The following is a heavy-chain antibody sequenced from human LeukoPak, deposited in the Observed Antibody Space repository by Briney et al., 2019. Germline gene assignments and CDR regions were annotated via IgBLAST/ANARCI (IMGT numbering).Heavy chain of an antibody. J-gene: IGHJ4*02. Sequence: PGGSLRLSCAASGFTFSSYGMSWVRQAPGKGLEWVSAISTTGGSTYYADSVKGRFTISRDNSKNSLYLQMNSLRAEDTALYYCARDSSGWAPIDYWGQGTLVTVSS. V-gene: IGHV3-23*01. CDR2: ISTTGGST. CDR3: ARDSSGWAPIDY. D-gene: IGHD6-19*01. CDR1: GFTFSSYG.